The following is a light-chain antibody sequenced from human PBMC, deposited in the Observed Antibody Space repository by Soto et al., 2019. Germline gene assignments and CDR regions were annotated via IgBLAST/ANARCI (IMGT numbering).Light chain of an antibody. CDR1: QSVNSY. Sequence: EIVLTQSPATLSLSPGERATLSCRASQSVNSYLTWFQQKPGQAPRLLIFDASDRPTDIPARFSGSGSGTGFTLTISCLEPEDFGVYDCQQRRNWSITFGQGTRLEIK. J-gene: IGKJ5*01. CDR2: DAS. CDR3: QQRRNWSIT. V-gene: IGKV3-11*01.